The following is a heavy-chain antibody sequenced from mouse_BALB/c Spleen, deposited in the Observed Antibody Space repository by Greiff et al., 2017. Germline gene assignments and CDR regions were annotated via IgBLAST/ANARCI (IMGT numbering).Heavy chain of an antibody. CDR3: AGDIPGASWDGDAFAY. CDR1: GFTFTDYY. J-gene: IGHJ3*01. CDR2: IRNKANGYTT. D-gene: IGHD4-1*01. Sequence: EVHLVESGGGLVQPGGSLRLSCATSGFTFTDYYMSWVRQPPGKALEWLGFIRNKANGYTTEYSASGKDRFTISRDNSQSILYLQMNTLRAENSATYDYAGDIPGASWDGDAFAYWGQGTLVTVSA. V-gene: IGHV7-3*02.